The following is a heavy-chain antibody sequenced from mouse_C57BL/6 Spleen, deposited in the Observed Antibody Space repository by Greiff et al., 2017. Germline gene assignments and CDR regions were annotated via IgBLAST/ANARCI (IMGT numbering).Heavy chain of an antibody. Sequence: QVQLQQPGAELVRPGSSVKLSCKASGYTFTSYWMEWVKQRPGQGLEWIGNIYPSNGDTKYNEKFKGKATLTVDKSSSTAYMQLSRLTSEDSAVYYGARESTTVEGYFDYWGQGTTLTVSS. CDR2: IYPSNGDT. CDR1: GYTFTSYW. CDR3: ARESTTVEGYFDY. J-gene: IGHJ2*01. V-gene: IGHV1-61*01. D-gene: IGHD1-1*01.